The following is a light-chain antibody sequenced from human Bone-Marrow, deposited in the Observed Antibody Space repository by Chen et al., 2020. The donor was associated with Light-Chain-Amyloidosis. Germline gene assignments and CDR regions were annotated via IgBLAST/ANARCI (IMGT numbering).Light chain of an antibody. CDR2: DDS. V-gene: IGLV3-21*02. CDR1: NIGSTS. Sequence: SYVLTQPSSVSVAPGQTATIACGGNNIGSTSVHWYQQTPGQAPLLVVDDDSDRPSGIPERLSGSNSGNTATRTISRVEAGDEADYYCQVWDRGSDRPVFGGGTKLTVL. CDR3: QVWDRGSDRPV. J-gene: IGLJ3*02.